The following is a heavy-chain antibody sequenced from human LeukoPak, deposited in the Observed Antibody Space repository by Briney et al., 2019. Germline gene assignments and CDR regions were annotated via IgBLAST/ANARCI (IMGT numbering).Heavy chain of an antibody. CDR3: ANLPWALLVVPAATPPGIDY. CDR2: ISSSSSYI. J-gene: IGHJ4*02. D-gene: IGHD2-2*01. CDR1: GFTFSSYS. V-gene: IGHV3-21*04. Sequence: AGGSLRLSCAASGFTFSSYSMNWVRQAPGKGLEWVSSISSSSSYIYYADSVKGRFTISRDNSKNTLYLKMNSLRAEDTAVYYCANLPWALLVVPAATPPGIDYWGQGTLVTVSS.